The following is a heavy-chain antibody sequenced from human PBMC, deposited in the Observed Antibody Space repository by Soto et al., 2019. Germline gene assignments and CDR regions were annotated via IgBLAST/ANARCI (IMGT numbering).Heavy chain of an antibody. CDR1: GYTFTDYH. V-gene: IGHV1-2*07. CDR2: IDPNSGGK. D-gene: IGHD2-21*02. CDR3: ERDSPLTAGWFDP. Sequence: QVQLVQSGAEVKKPGASVRVSCKDSGYTFTDYHLHWVRQAHGQGLEWMGWIDPNSGGKQYERKFQRRVTMTNETNPSTAYMELSRLNCDETAIYYCERDSPLTAGWFDPCGKGNLVTVSS. J-gene: IGHJ5*02.